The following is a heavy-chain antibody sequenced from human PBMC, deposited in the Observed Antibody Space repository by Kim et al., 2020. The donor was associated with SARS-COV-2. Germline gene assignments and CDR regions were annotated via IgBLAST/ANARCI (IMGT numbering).Heavy chain of an antibody. J-gene: IGHJ6*02. CDR3: ARAWSIAAASFHPQDYYGMDV. V-gene: IGHV4-59*01. Sequence: SETLSLTCTVSGGSISSYYWSWIRQPPGKGLEWIGYIYYSGSTNYNPSLKSRVTISVDTSKNQFSLKLSSVTAADTAVYYCARAWSIAAASFHPQDYYGMDVWGQGTTVTVSS. CDR2: IYYSGST. D-gene: IGHD6-13*01. CDR1: GGSISSYY.